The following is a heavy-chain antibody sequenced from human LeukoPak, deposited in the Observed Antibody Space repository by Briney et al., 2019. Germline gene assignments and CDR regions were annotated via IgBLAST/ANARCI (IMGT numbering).Heavy chain of an antibody. J-gene: IGHJ4*02. CDR1: GFSFSNYA. D-gene: IGHD6-19*01. CDR2: VSASGAST. CDR3: ARQHTGWYVDY. Sequence: PGGSLRLSCAASGFSFSNYAMSGVRQAPGKGLEWVSGVSASGASTYSEDSVKGRFIISKDNSKNTVFLQMNSLRAEDTAVYYCARQHTGWYVDYWGQGILVTVSS. V-gene: IGHV3-23*01.